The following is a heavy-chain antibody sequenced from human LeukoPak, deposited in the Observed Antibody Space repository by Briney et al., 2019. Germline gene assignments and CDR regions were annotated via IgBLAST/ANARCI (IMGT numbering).Heavy chain of an antibody. V-gene: IGHV4-34*01. CDR1: GGSFSGYY. Sequence: SETLSLTCAVYGGSFSGYYWSWIRQPPGKGLEWIGEINHSGSTNYNPSLKSRVTISVDTSKNQFSLKLSSVTAADTAVYYCARGRYYASSPTYWGQGTLVTVSS. CDR2: INHSGST. D-gene: IGHD3-22*01. CDR3: ARGRYYASSPTY. J-gene: IGHJ4*02.